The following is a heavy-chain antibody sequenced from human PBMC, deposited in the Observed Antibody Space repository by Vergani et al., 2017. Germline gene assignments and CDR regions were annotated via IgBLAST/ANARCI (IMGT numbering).Heavy chain of an antibody. V-gene: IGHV1-69*02. Sequence: QVQLVQSGAEVKKPGSSVKVSCKASGGTFSSYTISWVRQAPGQGLEWMGRIIPILGIANYAQKFQGRVTITADKSTSTAYMELSSLRSEDTAVYYCARGVVVAADAHGMDVWGQGTTVTVS. CDR1: GGTFSSYT. D-gene: IGHD2-15*01. CDR3: ARGVVVAADAHGMDV. J-gene: IGHJ6*02. CDR2: IIPILGIA.